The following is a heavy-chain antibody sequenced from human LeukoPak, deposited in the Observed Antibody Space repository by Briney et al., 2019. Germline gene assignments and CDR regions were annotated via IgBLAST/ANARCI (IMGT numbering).Heavy chain of an antibody. D-gene: IGHD2-21*01. CDR1: GFTFSSSA. V-gene: IGHV1-58*02. J-gene: IGHJ4*02. Sequence: SVKVSCKTSGFTFSSSAMQWVRQARGQRLEWIGRIVVGSGKTNYAQTFQERVTITRDMSTSTAYMELSSLRSEDSAVYYCAAELYRGDCCHFDYWGQGSLVTVSS. CDR2: IVVGSGKT. CDR3: AAELYRGDCCHFDY.